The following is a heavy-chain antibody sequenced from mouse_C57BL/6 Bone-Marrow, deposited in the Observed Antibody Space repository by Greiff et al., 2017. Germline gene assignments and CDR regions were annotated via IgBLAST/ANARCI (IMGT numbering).Heavy chain of an antibody. CDR1: GYTFTSYW. CDR3: ARDITTVVSNFDS. Sequence: QVQLQQPGAELVKPGASVKMSCKASGYTFTSYWITWVKQRPGQGLEWIGDIYPGSGSTNYNEKFKSKATLTVETSSSTAYMQLSSLTSEDSAVYYCARDITTVVSNFDSWGHGTPLTVSS. CDR2: IYPGSGST. D-gene: IGHD1-1*01. J-gene: IGHJ2*01. V-gene: IGHV1-55*01.